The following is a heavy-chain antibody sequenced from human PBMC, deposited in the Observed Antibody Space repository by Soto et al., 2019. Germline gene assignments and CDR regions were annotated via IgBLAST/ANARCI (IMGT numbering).Heavy chain of an antibody. V-gene: IGHV4-4*02. CDR1: GGSISSSNW. Sequence: QVQLQESGPGLVKPSGTLSLTCAVSGGSISSSNWWSWVRQPPGKVLEWIGEIYHSGSTNYNPSLKSRVTISVAKSKNQFSLKLSSVTAADTAVYYCARESPGRGWLQGRWFDPWGQGTLVTVSS. CDR2: IYHSGST. D-gene: IGHD5-12*01. CDR3: ARESPGRGWLQGRWFDP. J-gene: IGHJ5*02.